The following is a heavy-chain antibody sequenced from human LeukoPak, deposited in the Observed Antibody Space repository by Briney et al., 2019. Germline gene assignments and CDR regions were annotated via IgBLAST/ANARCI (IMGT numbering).Heavy chain of an antibody. J-gene: IGHJ4*02. V-gene: IGHV4-4*07. CDR1: GGSISIYY. D-gene: IGHD3-22*01. CDR2: IYTSGST. Sequence: PSETLSLTCTVSGGSISIYYWGWIRQPAEKGLECIGRIYTSGSTNYNPSLKSRVTISVDKSKNQFSLKLSSVTAADTAVYYCARAYYYDSSDYYFFDYWGQGTLVTVSS. CDR3: ARAYYYDSSDYYFFDY.